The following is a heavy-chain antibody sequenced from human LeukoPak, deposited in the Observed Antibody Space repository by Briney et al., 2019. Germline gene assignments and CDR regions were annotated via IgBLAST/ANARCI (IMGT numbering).Heavy chain of an antibody. Sequence: ASVKLSCKASEYTFTGYYMHWVRQAPGQGLEWMGWINPNSGGTNYAQKFQGRVTMTRDTSISTAYMELSRLRSDDTAVYYCARRGMVRGVPLDYWGQGTLVTVSS. CDR2: INPNSGGT. V-gene: IGHV1-2*02. D-gene: IGHD3-10*01. CDR1: EYTFTGYY. J-gene: IGHJ4*02. CDR3: ARRGMVRGVPLDY.